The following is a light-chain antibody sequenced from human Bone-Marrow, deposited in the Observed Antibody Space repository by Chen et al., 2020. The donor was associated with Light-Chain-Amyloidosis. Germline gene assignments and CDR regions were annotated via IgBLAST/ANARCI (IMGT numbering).Light chain of an antibody. CDR1: SSDVGGDKH. Sequence: QSALTQPASVSGSPGQSITNSCTGTSSDVGGDKHVSWYQQHPDNAPKLMSYEVTNRPSWVPDRFSGSKSDNTASLTISGLQTEDEADYFCSSYTIPNTLVFGSGTRVTVL. CDR2: EVT. V-gene: IGLV2-14*01. J-gene: IGLJ1*01. CDR3: SSYTIPNTLV.